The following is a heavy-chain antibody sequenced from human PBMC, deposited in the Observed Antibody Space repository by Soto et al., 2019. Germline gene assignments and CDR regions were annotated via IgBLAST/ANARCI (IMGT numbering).Heavy chain of an antibody. Sequence: GGSLRLSCAASGFTFSSYAMSWVRQAPGKGLEWVSAISGSGDSTHYADSVKGRFTISRDNSKNTLYLQMNSLRAEDTAVYYCARGSRTSCYSSCGYFNLWGRGTVVTVSS. J-gene: IGHJ2*01. CDR3: ARGSRTSCYSSCGYFNL. D-gene: IGHD2-2*01. CDR2: ISGSGDST. CDR1: GFTFSSYA. V-gene: IGHV3-23*01.